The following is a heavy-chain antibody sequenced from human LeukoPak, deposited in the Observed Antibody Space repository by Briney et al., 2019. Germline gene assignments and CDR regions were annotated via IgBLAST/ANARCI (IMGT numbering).Heavy chain of an antibody. CDR3: AKVDYGDYLLDY. Sequence: GGSLRLSCAPFGFSFSSYAMSWVRPAPGEGLEWVSAISGSGGRTYYADSVKGRFTISRDNSKNTLYLKRNSLRAEDTAVYYWAKVDYGDYLLDYWGQGTLVTVSS. CDR2: ISGSGGRT. CDR1: GFSFSSYA. V-gene: IGHV3-23*01. D-gene: IGHD4-17*01. J-gene: IGHJ4*02.